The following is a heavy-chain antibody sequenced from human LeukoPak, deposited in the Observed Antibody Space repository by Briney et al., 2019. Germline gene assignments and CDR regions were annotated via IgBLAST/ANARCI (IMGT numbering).Heavy chain of an antibody. Sequence: GGSLRLSCAASGFTFDDYAMHWVRQAPGKGLEWVSCISWNSGSIGYADSVKGRFTISRDNAKNSLYLQMNSLRAEDTALYYCAKDRFRAVAGGNFDYGGQGTLVTVSA. CDR3: AKDRFRAVAGGNFDY. J-gene: IGHJ4*02. D-gene: IGHD6-19*01. V-gene: IGHV3-9*01. CDR1: GFTFDDYA. CDR2: ISWNSGSI.